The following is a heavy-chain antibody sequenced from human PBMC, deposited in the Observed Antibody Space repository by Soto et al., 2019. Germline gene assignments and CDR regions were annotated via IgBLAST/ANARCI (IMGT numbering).Heavy chain of an antibody. CDR1: GFTVSSKY. V-gene: IGHV3-9*01. J-gene: IGHJ6*02. CDR3: TKARLWGGDGYNSYYYNAMDV. D-gene: IGHD3-16*01. CDR2: ISWNSGRI. Sequence: SLRLSCAASGFTVSSKYMSWVRQAPGKGLEWVSGISWNSGRIGYADSVKGRFTISRDNAKNSLYLQMNSLRPEDTALYYCTKARLWGGDGYNSYYYNAMDVWGQGTTVTVSS.